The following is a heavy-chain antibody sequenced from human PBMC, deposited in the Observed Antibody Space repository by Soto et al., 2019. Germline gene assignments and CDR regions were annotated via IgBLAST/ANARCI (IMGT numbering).Heavy chain of an antibody. CDR2: VNGDGSST. CDR3: ARDNWNTV. CDR1: GFTFSNYR. V-gene: IGHV3-74*01. Sequence: PGGSLRLSCAASGFTFSNYRMHWVRQVPGKGLVWVSRVNGDGSSTFYADSVKGRFTISRDNAENTVFLQMNSLGAEDTAVYYCARDNWNTVWGQGTMVTVSS. D-gene: IGHD1-20*01. J-gene: IGHJ3*01.